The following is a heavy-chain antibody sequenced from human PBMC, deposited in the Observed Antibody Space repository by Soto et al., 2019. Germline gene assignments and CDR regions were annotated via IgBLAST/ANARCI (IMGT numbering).Heavy chain of an antibody. CDR1: GITFRSYW. CDR2: INSDASII. V-gene: IGHV3-74*01. D-gene: IGHD6-13*01. CDR3: ASDAAAGLKF. J-gene: IGHJ4*02. Sequence: GGSLRLSCSVSGITFRSYWMHWIRQAPGKGLVWVSHINSDASIINYADSVKGRFTISRDNARNTLYLQMNSLRVDDTAIYYCASDAAAGLKFWGQGTLVTVSS.